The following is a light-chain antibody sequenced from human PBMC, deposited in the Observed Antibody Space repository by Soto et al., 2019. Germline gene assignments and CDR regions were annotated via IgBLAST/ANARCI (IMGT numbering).Light chain of an antibody. CDR1: QSVSSY. J-gene: IGKJ1*01. CDR2: DAS. Sequence: EIVLTQSPATLSLSPGERATLSCRASQSVSSYLAWYQQKPGQAPRLLIYDASNRATGIPARFSGSVSGTDFTLTISSLEPGDFAIYYCHQRGDWPSTFGQGTKVDIK. V-gene: IGKV3-11*01. CDR3: HQRGDWPST.